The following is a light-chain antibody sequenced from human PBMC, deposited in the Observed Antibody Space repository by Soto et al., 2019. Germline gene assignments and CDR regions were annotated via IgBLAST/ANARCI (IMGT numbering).Light chain of an antibody. V-gene: IGKV3D-15*02. CDR1: HSLSIY. J-gene: IGKJ1*01. Sequence: IVLIQSPAALTLSRGERATPCXRASHSLSIYLPWYQQKTGXAPTXXXHGXSTRATGGPARISGSGSVTAFTPTSSSRQSEDFAVDDCHQFRNGTWTFGQGTKVDNK. CDR3: HQFRNGTWT. CDR2: GXS.